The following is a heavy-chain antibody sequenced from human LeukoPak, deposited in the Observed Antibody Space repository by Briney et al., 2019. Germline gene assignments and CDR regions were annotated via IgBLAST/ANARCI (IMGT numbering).Heavy chain of an antibody. J-gene: IGHJ4*02. CDR1: GFTFSSYG. D-gene: IGHD5-12*01. CDR3: ARAPPVATITFDY. CDR2: ISYDGSNK. Sequence: GGSLRLSCAASGFTFSSYGMHWVRQAPGKGLEWVAVISYDGSNKYYADSMKGRFTISRDNAKNSLYLQMNSLRAEDTAVYYCARAPPVATITFDYWGQGTLVTVSS. V-gene: IGHV3-30*03.